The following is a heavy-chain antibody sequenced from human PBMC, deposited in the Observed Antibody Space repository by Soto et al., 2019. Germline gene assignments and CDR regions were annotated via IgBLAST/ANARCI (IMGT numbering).Heavy chain of an antibody. V-gene: IGHV1-18*01. CDR1: GYTFTSYG. CDR3: ARSPRDIVVVVAAYYFDY. J-gene: IGHJ4*02. Sequence: VSVKVSCKASGYTFTSYGISWVRQAPGQGLEWMGWISAYNGNTNYAQKLQGRVTMTTDTSTSTAYMELRSLRSDDTAVYYCARSPRDIVVVVAAYYFDYWGQGTLVTVSS. CDR2: ISAYNGNT. D-gene: IGHD2-15*01.